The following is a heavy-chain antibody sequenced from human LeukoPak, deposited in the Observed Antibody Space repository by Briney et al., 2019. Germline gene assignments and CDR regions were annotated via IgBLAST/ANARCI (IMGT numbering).Heavy chain of an antibody. Sequence: SETLSLTCTVSGGSVSSGSYYWSWIRQPQGKGLEWIGYIYYSGSTNYNPSLKSRVTISVDTSKNQFSLKLSSVTAADTAVYYCARDTVAGPLGAFDIWGQGTMVTVSS. J-gene: IGHJ3*02. CDR2: IYYSGST. CDR3: ARDTVAGPLGAFDI. CDR1: GGSVSSGSYY. D-gene: IGHD6-19*01. V-gene: IGHV4-61*01.